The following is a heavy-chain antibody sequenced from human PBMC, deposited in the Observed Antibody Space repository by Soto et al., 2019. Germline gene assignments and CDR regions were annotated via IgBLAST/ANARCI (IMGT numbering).Heavy chain of an antibody. Sequence: EVQLVESGGGLVQPGGSLRLSCAASGFTFSDHYMEWVRQAPGKGLEWVGRSKNKADSYTTEYAASVKGRFTISRDGSKNSLFLQMNSLKPEDTAVYYCTVWGSGNDFGAAWGQGILVTVSS. CDR3: TVWGSGNDFGAA. J-gene: IGHJ4*02. CDR2: SKNKADSYTT. V-gene: IGHV3-72*01. CDR1: GFTFSDHY. D-gene: IGHD3-10*01.